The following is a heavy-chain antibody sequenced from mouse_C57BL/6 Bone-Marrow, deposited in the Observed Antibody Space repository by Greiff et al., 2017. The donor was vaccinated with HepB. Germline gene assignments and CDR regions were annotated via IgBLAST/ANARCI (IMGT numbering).Heavy chain of an antibody. Sequence: VQLQQPGAVLVKPGASVKLSCKASGYTFTSYWMHWVKQRPGQGLEWIGMIHPNSGSTNYNEKFKSKATLTVDKSSSTAYMQLSSLTSEDSAVYYCARSSLLRAWFAYWGQGTLVTVSA. D-gene: IGHD1-2*01. J-gene: IGHJ3*01. CDR1: GYTFTSYW. CDR2: IHPNSGST. CDR3: ARSSLLRAWFAY. V-gene: IGHV1-64*01.